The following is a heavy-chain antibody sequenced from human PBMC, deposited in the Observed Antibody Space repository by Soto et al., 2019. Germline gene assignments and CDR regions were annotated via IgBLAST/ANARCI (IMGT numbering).Heavy chain of an antibody. J-gene: IGHJ5*02. CDR3: EKAYDFWSGYYT. CDR2: ISGSGGST. V-gene: IGHV3-23*01. CDR1: GFTFSSYA. D-gene: IGHD3-3*01. Sequence: EVQLLESGGGLVQPGGSLRLSCAASGFTFSSYAMSWVRQAPGKGLEWVSAISGSGGSTYYADSVKGRFTISRDNSKNSLCLQMNSLRAEDTAVYYCEKAYDFWSGYYTWGQGTLVTVSS.